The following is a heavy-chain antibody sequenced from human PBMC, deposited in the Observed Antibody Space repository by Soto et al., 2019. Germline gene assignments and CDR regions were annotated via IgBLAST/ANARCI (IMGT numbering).Heavy chain of an antibody. CDR3: ANTLVGATFTWFFDY. J-gene: IGHJ4*02. D-gene: IGHD1-26*01. CDR2: ISGSGGST. CDR1: GFTFSSYA. V-gene: IGHV3-23*01. Sequence: GGSLRLSCAASGFTFSSYAMSWVRQAPGKGLEWVSAISGSGGSTYYADSVKGRFTISRDNSKNTLYLQMNSLRAEDTAVYYCANTLVGATFTWFFDYWGQGTLVTVSS.